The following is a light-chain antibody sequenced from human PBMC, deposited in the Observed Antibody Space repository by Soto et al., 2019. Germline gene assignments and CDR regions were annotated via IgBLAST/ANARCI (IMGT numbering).Light chain of an antibody. J-gene: IGLJ1*01. CDR1: STDVENYNF. CDR3: CSHAGFNTPDV. CDR2: EDS. Sequence: QSVLTQPASVSGSPGQSITIACTGISTDVENYNFVSWYQQHPGKVPKLIIYEDSKRPSGISDRFSGSKSGNSASLTISGLQAEDEADYYCCSHAGFNTPDVFATGTKLTVL. V-gene: IGLV2-23*01.